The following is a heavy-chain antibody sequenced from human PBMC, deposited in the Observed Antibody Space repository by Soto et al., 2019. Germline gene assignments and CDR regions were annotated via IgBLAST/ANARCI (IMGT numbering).Heavy chain of an antibody. CDR3: ARPTYYYDSSGPPAY. CDR2: ISSSSSTI. J-gene: IGHJ4*02. Sequence: GGSLRLSCTASGFTFNDYSMSWIRQAPGKGLEWLSYISSSSSTIFYTDSVKGRFTVSRDNAKNSLYLQMNSLRAEDTADYYCARPTYYYDSSGPPAYWGKGTLVTVAS. V-gene: IGHV3-11*04. CDR1: GFTFNDYS. D-gene: IGHD3-22*01.